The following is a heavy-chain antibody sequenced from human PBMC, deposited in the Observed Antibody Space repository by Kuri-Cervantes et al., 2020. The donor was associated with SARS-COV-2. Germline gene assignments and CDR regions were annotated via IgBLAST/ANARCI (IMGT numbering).Heavy chain of an antibody. V-gene: IGHV1-8*02. CDR1: GYTFINYD. J-gene: IGHJ5*02. D-gene: IGHD1-1*01. Sequence: ASVKISCKTSGYTFINYDINWVRQATGRGLEWMGLMNPKSGITGYAQKFQGRISMTRNTAINTAYMELSSLRSEDTAVYFCVRYLDWKRGADLWGQGTQVTVSS. CDR2: MNPKSGIT. CDR3: VRYLDWKRGADL.